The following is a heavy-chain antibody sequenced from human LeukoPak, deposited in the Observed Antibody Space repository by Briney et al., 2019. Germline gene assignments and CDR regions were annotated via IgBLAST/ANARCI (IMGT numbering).Heavy chain of an antibody. Sequence: PSETLSLTSTVSGGSISSSSYYWGWIRQPPGKGLEWIATIYYTGSTYYNLSLKSRVSISVDTSKNQFSLKLSSVTAADTAVYYCARLDYYDSSGYSHFDYWGQGTLVTVSS. V-gene: IGHV4-39*01. J-gene: IGHJ4*02. CDR3: ARLDYYDSSGYSHFDY. D-gene: IGHD3-22*01. CDR2: IYYTGST. CDR1: GGSISSSSYY.